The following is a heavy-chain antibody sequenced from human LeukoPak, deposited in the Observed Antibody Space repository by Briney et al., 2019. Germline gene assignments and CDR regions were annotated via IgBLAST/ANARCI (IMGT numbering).Heavy chain of an antibody. J-gene: IGHJ3*02. V-gene: IGHV1-2*02. CDR2: IHPNSGAS. CDR1: TGYY. D-gene: IGHD6-13*01. CDR3: AREGRAGSSGWFGAFDI. Sequence: GASVKVSCKTSTGYYMHWVRQAPGQGLEYVGWIHPNSGASKSVPKFQGRVTMTRDTSINTDYVELSSLTSDDTAMYYCAREGRAGSSGWFGAFDIWGQGTMVIVSS.